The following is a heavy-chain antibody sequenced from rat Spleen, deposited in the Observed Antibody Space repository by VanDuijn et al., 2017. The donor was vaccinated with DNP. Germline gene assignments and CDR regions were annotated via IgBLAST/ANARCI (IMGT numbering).Heavy chain of an antibody. V-gene: IGHV5-7*01. J-gene: IGHJ4*01. CDR1: GFTFSDYS. CDR2: ISYDGGST. D-gene: IGHD1-1*01. Sequence: EVQLVESGGGLVQPGRSLKLSCAASGFTFSDYSMAWVRQAPKKGLEWVTTISYDGGSTYYRDSVKGRFTSSRDNAKGTLYLQMDSLRSEDTANYYGARGVYYSGEVRAMDAWGQGTSVTVSS. CDR3: ARGVYYSGEVRAMDA.